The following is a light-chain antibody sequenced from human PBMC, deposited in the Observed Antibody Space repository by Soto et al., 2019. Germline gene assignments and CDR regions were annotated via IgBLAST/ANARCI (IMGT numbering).Light chain of an antibody. Sequence: EIVLTQSPANLSLSPGEGATLSCRSSQSVSSYLAWYQQKPGQAPRLLIYDASNRSTGIPARFSGSGSGTDFTLTISSLEPEDFAFYYCQQRSKLPITFGQGTRLEIK. V-gene: IGKV3-11*01. J-gene: IGKJ5*01. CDR3: QQRSKLPIT. CDR1: QSVSSY. CDR2: DAS.